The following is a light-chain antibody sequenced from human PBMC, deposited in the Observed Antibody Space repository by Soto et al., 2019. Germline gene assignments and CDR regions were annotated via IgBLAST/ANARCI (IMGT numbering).Light chain of an antibody. CDR2: EVI. Sequence: QSALTQPPSASGSPGQSVTISCTGSSSDVGGYNFVSWYQQHPGKAPKLIIYEVIKRPSGVPDRFSGSKSGNTASLTVSGLQAEDEADYYCSSYEGSNKVGVFGTGTKLTVL. J-gene: IGLJ1*01. V-gene: IGLV2-8*01. CDR3: SSYEGSNKVGV. CDR1: SSDVGGYNF.